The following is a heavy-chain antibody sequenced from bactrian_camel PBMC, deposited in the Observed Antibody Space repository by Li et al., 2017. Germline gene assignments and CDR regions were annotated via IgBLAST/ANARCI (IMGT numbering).Heavy chain of an antibody. CDR1: GSTNSVLA. D-gene: IGHD5*01. CDR3: AADLLCGGKEVEGWAVGRFGT. CDR2: IGVTGADT. Sequence: HVQLVESGGGPVQTGGSLRLSCEVQGSTNSVLAMGWFRQAPGKDREGVAAIGVTGADTYYHDSVKGRFTISRDAAKFAVHLQMNNLKPEDTAMYYCAADLLCGGKEVEGWAVGRFGTWGQGTQVTVS. V-gene: IGHV3-3*01. J-gene: IGHJ4*01.